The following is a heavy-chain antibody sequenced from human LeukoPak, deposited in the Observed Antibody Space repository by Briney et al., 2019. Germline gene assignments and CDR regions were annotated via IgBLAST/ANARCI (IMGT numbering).Heavy chain of an antibody. Sequence: SETLSLTCTVSGGSISSSSYYWGWIRQPPGKALEWIGYIYYTGKTYYNPSLEGRVTILVDTSRNHFSVKLSSVTAADTAVYYCARSQNYYGSGDYWSQGTLVTVSS. V-gene: IGHV4-61*03. CDR3: ARSQNYYGSGDY. J-gene: IGHJ4*02. CDR2: IYYTGKT. D-gene: IGHD3-10*01. CDR1: GGSISSSSYY.